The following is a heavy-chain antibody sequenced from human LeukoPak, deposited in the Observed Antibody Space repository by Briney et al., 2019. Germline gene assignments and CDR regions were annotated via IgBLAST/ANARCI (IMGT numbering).Heavy chain of an antibody. D-gene: IGHD6-13*01. CDR2: IYYSGST. Sequence: SETLSLTCTVSGGSLSSSSYYWGWLRQPPGKGLEWIGSIYYSGSTYYNPSLKSRVTISVDTSKNQFSLKLSSVTAADTAVYYCARQITGIAAAGGKDYWGQGTLVTVSS. CDR1: GGSLSSSSYY. CDR3: ARQITGIAAAGGKDY. J-gene: IGHJ4*02. V-gene: IGHV4-39*01.